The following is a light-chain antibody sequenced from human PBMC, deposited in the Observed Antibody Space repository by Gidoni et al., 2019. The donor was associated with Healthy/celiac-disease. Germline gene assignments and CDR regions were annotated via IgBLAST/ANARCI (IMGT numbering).Light chain of an antibody. CDR3: NARDSSGNHLKV. Sequence: SSELTQDPPVSVALGQTVTITCHGDSLRSYYPSWYQQKPGQAPVLVIYGKNNRPSGIPDRFSGSSSGNTASLTITGAQAEDEADYYCNARDSSGNHLKVFGGGTKLTVL. CDR1: SLRSYY. V-gene: IGLV3-19*01. CDR2: GKN. J-gene: IGLJ2*01.